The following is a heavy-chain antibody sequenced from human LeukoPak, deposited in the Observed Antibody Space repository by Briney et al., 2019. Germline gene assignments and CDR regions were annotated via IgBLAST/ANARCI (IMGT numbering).Heavy chain of an antibody. V-gene: IGHV3-48*01. D-gene: IGHD3-9*01. CDR1: EFTFSSYS. CDR3: AKDTFDWPRYYYYGMDV. CDR2: ITNSGNSK. J-gene: IGHJ6*02. Sequence: GGSLRLSCAASEFTFSSYSMNWVRQAPGKGLEWVSYITNSGNSKSYADSVKGRFTISRDNTKNSLYLQMNGLRAEDTAVYYCAKDTFDWPRYYYYGMDVWGQGTTVTVSS.